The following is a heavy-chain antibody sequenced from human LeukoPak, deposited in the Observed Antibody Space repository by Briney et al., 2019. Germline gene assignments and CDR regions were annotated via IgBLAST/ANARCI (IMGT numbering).Heavy chain of an antibody. CDR2: ISYSGST. CDR1: GGSISSSNDY. V-gene: IGHV4-39*01. J-gene: IGHJ4*02. Sequence: SETLSLTCTVSGGSISSSNDYWGWIRQPPGKGLEWIGSISYSGSTNYNPSLKSRVTISVDMSKNQFSLKVSSVTATDTAVYYCVRHIANGGYLNYWGQGTLVTVSS. D-gene: IGHD4-17*01. CDR3: VRHIANGGYLNY.